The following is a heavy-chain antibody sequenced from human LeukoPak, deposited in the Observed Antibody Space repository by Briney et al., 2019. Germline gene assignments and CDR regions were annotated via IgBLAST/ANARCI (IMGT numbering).Heavy chain of an antibody. CDR2: INPNSGGT. Sequence: ASVKVSCKASGYTFTGYYMHWVRQAPGQGPEWMGWINPNSGGTNYAQKFQGRVTMTRDTSISTAYMELSRLRSDDTAVYYCARDTSSIAARLDYYFDYWGQGTLVTVSS. V-gene: IGHV1-2*02. D-gene: IGHD6-6*01. CDR3: ARDTSSIAARLDYYFDY. J-gene: IGHJ4*02. CDR1: GYTFTGYY.